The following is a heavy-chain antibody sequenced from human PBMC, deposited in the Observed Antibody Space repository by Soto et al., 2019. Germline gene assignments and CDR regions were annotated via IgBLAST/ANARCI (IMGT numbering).Heavy chain of an antibody. J-gene: IGHJ4*02. V-gene: IGHV1-3*01. CDR1: GYTFTSYA. CDR2: INAGNGNT. Sequence: ASVKVSCKASGYTFTSYAMHWVRQAPGQRLEWMGWINAGNGNTKYSQKFQGRVTITRDTSASTAYMELSSLRSEDTAVYYCARVQLWFGYEEPNYYFDYWGQGTLVTVSS. D-gene: IGHD3-10*01. CDR3: ARVQLWFGYEEPNYYFDY.